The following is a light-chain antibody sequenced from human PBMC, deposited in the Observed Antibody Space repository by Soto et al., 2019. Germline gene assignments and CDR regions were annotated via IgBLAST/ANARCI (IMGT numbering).Light chain of an antibody. CDR2: GAS. CDR3: QQYDNWPG. V-gene: IGKV3-15*01. J-gene: IGKJ3*01. Sequence: EIVMTQSPATLSVSPGERVTLSCRASQSISSNLAWYQQKPGQAPRLLMYGASTRATGIPARFSGSGSGTDFTLTIRSLKSEDFAVYYCQQYDNWPGFGPGTKVDIK. CDR1: QSISSN.